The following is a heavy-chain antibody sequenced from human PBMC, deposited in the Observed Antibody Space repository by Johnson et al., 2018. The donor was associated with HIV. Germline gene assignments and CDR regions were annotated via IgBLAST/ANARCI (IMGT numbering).Heavy chain of an antibody. Sequence: QVQLVESGGGVVQPGRSLRLSCAASGFTFSSYGMHWVRQAPGEGLKWVSLIYTGDSTSYADSVKGRFTISRENAKNSLYLQMNSLRAEDTAVYYCARVMVQGDAFDIWGQGTMVTVSS. CDR1: GFTFSSYG. CDR3: ARVMVQGDAFDI. D-gene: IGHD3-10*01. CDR2: IYTGDST. J-gene: IGHJ3*02. V-gene: IGHV3-NL1*01.